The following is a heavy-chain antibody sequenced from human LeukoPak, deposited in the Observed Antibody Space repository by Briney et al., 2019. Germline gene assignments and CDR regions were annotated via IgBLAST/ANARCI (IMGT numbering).Heavy chain of an antibody. CDR3: ARARLVLGTYYFDY. CDR2: INPNSGGT. CDR1: GYTFTGYY. J-gene: IGHJ4*02. V-gene: IGHV1-2*02. Sequence: ASVKVSCKASGYTFTGYYMHWVRQAPGQGLEWMGWINPNSGGTNYAQKFQGRVTMTRDTSISTAYMELSRLRSDDTAVYYCARARLVLGTYYFDYWGQGTLVTVSS. D-gene: IGHD6-19*01.